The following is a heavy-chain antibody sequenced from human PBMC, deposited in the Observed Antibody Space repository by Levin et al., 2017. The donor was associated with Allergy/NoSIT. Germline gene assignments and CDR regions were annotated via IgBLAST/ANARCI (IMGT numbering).Heavy chain of an antibody. CDR2: ISSSGNTI. CDR3: AREGSSWWVY. J-gene: IGHJ4*02. V-gene: IGHV3-48*04. Sequence: GGSLRLSCAASGFTVRSYSMNLVRQAPGKGLEWVSYISSSGNTIYYADSVKGRFTISRDNAKNSLYLQMNSLRVEDTAVYYCAREGSSWWVYWGQGTLVTVSS. D-gene: IGHD2-8*02. CDR1: GFTVRSYS.